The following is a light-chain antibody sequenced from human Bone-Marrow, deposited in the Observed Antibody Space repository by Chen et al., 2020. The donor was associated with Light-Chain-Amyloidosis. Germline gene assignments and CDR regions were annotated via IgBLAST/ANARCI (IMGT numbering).Light chain of an antibody. Sequence: QSVLTQPPSVSAAPGESVTISCSGDIYNIGKNYVSWYQQYPGTAPKLLIFDNHQRPSGIPDRFSGSKSGTSATLIISGLQTGDEADYYCGAWDITLSARVFGGGTKLTVL. CDR3: GAWDITLSARV. CDR1: IYNIGKNY. CDR2: DNH. V-gene: IGLV1-51*01. J-gene: IGLJ3*02.